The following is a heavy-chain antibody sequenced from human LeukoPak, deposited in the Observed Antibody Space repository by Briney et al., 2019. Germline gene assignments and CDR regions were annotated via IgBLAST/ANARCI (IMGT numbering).Heavy chain of an antibody. D-gene: IGHD1-20*01. Sequence: GASVKVSCKASGYTFAGYYMHWVRQAPGQGLEWMGWINPNSGGTNYAQKFQGRVTMTRDTSITTAYMELSSLRSEDTAVYYCARDQNNWNRAGPMDVWGQGTTVTVSS. CDR3: ARDQNNWNRAGPMDV. CDR1: GYTFAGYY. CDR2: INPNSGGT. J-gene: IGHJ6*02. V-gene: IGHV1-2*02.